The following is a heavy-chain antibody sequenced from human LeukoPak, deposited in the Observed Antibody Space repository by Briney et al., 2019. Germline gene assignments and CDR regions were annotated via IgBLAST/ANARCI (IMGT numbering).Heavy chain of an antibody. J-gene: IGHJ4*02. Sequence: SVKVSCKSSGGIFSSYAISWVRQAPGQGLEWMGRIIPILGIANYAQKCEGRVTITADKSTSTAYMELSSLRSEDTAVYYCARDRGIAAAGLFDSWGQGNLVTVSS. V-gene: IGHV1-69*04. CDR1: GGIFSSYA. CDR2: IIPILGIA. D-gene: IGHD6-13*01. CDR3: ARDRGIAAAGLFDS.